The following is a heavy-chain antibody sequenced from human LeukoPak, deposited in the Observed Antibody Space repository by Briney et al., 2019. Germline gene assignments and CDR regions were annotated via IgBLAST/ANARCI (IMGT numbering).Heavy chain of an antibody. D-gene: IGHD2-15*01. CDR2: MNPNSGNT. V-gene: IGHV1-8*03. CDR3: ARKVVAAQKRYNWFDP. Sequence: ASVKVSCKASGYTFTSYDINWVRQATGQGLEWMGWMNPNSGNTGYAQKFQGRVTITRNTSISTAYMELSSLRSEDTAVYYCARKVVAAQKRYNWFDPWGQGTLVTVSS. CDR1: GYTFTSYD. J-gene: IGHJ5*02.